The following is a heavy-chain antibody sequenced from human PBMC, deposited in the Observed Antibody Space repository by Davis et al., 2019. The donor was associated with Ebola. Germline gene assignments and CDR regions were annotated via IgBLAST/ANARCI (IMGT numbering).Heavy chain of an antibody. D-gene: IGHD5-18*01. CDR2: IYYSGST. CDR1: GGSISSSSYY. V-gene: IGHV4-39*01. CDR3: ASTGYSYGFVVYYGMDV. Sequence: SETLSLTCTVSGGSISSSSYYWGWIRQPPGKGLEWIGSIYYSGSTYYNPSLKSRVTISVDTSKNQFSLKLSSVTAADTAVYYCASTGYSYGFVVYYGMDVWGKGTTVTVSS. J-gene: IGHJ6*04.